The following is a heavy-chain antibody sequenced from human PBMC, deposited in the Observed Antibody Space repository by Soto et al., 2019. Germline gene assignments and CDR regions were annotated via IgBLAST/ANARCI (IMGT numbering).Heavy chain of an antibody. Sequence: ASVKVSCKASGYTFSGFYMHWVRQAPGQGLEWMGWIDPNSGGTKSAEKFQGRVTMTRDTSISTAYMELSRLTSDDTAVYYCASAAVTGTAGLDFWGQGTQVTVSS. CDR1: GYTFSGFY. V-gene: IGHV1-2*02. CDR3: ASAAVTGTAGLDF. D-gene: IGHD6-19*01. CDR2: IDPNSGGT. J-gene: IGHJ4*02.